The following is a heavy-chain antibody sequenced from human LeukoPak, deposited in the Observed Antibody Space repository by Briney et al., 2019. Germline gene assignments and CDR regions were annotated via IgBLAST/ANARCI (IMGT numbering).Heavy chain of an antibody. CDR2: ISSSSSTI. J-gene: IGHJ6*03. V-gene: IGHV3-48*01. CDR1: GFTFSSYS. Sequence: GGSLRLSCAASGFTFSSYSMNWVRQAPGKGLEWVSYISSSSSTIYYADSVKGRFTISRDNAKNSLYLQMNSLRAEDTAVYYCARDGITIFGVVIPCMDVWGKGTTVTVSS. D-gene: IGHD3-3*01. CDR3: ARDGITIFGVVIPCMDV.